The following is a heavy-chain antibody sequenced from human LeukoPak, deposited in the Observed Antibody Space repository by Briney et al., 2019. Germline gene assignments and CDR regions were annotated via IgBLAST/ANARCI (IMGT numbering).Heavy chain of an antibody. CDR1: GFTFSSYW. D-gene: IGHD6-25*01. CDR3: VRGTGYLLFDN. J-gene: IGHJ4*02. Sequence: GGSLRLSCAASGFTFSSYWMHWVRQAPGKGLVWVSRISTDGSRTTYADTVKGRFTIPRDNAKDTLYLQMNSLTVEDTAMYYCVRGTGYLLFDNWGQGTLVTVSS. CDR2: ISTDGSRT. V-gene: IGHV3-74*01.